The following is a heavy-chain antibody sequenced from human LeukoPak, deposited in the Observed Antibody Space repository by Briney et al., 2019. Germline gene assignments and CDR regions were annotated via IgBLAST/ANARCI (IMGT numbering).Heavy chain of an antibody. J-gene: IGHJ4*02. D-gene: IGHD2-15*01. V-gene: IGHV6-1*01. CDR2: TYYTSKWNN. CDR1: GESVSISSSA. CDR3: ARGRVSAFDY. Sequence: SQTLSLTFAISGESVSISSSAWNWIRQSPSRGLEWLGSTYYTSKWNNDYAVSLRGRISINPDTSKNHFSLQLNSVTPDDTAVYYCARGRVSAFDYWGQGTLVTVSP.